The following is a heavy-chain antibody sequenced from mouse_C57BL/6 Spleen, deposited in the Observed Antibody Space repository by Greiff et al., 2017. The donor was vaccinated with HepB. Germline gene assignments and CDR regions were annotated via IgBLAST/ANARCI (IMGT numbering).Heavy chain of an antibody. J-gene: IGHJ1*03. Sequence: VQLQQSGAELARPGASVKLSCKASGYTFTSYGISWVKQRTGQGLEWIGEIYPRSGNTYYNEKFMGKATLTADKSSSTAYMELRSLTSEDSAVYFCARDEGYGSSYWYFDVWGTGTTVTVAS. D-gene: IGHD1-1*01. CDR2: IYPRSGNT. CDR3: ARDEGYGSSYWYFDV. CDR1: GYTFTSYG. V-gene: IGHV1-81*01.